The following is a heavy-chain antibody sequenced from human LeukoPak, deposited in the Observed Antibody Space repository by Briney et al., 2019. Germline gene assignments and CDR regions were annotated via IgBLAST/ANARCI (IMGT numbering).Heavy chain of an antibody. CDR2: ISVSGNT. D-gene: IGHD6-19*01. CDR1: GFTLSSYA. Sequence: GGSLRLSCAASGFTLSSYAMSWVRQGPGKGLEWVSAISVSGNTYHADSVKGRFTISRDSSKNTLYLQMNGLRAGDAAVYYCAKSDSSGWYESVDYWGQGTLVTVSS. J-gene: IGHJ4*02. V-gene: IGHV3-23*01. CDR3: AKSDSSGWYESVDY.